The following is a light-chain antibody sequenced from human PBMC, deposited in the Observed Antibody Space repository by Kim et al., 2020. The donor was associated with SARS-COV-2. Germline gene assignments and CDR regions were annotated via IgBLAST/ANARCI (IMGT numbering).Light chain of an antibody. Sequence: SYELTQPPSVSVAPGKTARITCGRNNIGSKSVHWYQQKPGQAPVLVIYYDSDRPSGIPERFSGSNSGNTATLTISRVEAGDEADYYCQVWDLSSGVFGTGTKVTVL. CDR3: QVWDLSSGV. CDR2: YDS. CDR1: NIGSKS. V-gene: IGLV3-21*01. J-gene: IGLJ1*01.